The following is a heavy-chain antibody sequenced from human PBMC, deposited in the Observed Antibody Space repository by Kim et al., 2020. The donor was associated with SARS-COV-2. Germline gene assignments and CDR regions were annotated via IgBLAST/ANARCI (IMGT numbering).Heavy chain of an antibody. J-gene: IGHJ4*02. D-gene: IGHD6-19*01. CDR1: GFTFSSYW. Sequence: GGSLRLSCAASGFTFSSYWMSWVRQAPGKGLEWVANIKQDGSEKYYVDSVKGRFTISRDNAKNSLYLQMNSLRAEDTAVYYCARDLAVADPRGRFGYWGQGTLVTVSS. CDR2: IKQDGSEK. V-gene: IGHV3-7*03. CDR3: ARDLAVADPRGRFGY.